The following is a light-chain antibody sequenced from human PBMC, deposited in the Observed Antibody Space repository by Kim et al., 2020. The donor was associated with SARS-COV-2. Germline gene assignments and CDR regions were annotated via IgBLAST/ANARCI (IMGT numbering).Light chain of an antibody. J-gene: IGLJ2*01. V-gene: IGLV2-14*03. Sequence: GQSITIYCTGTTSDVGGYNYVSWYQQHPGKAPKLMIYDVNNRPSGVSNRFSGSKSGNTASLGISGLQAEDEADYYCSSYTSSSTVVFGAGTQLTVL. CDR3: SSYTSSSTVV. CDR1: TSDVGGYNY. CDR2: DVN.